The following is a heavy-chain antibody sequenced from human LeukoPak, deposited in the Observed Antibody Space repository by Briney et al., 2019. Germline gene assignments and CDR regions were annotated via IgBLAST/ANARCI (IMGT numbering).Heavy chain of an antibody. J-gene: IGHJ2*01. D-gene: IGHD2-21*02. Sequence: SDTLSLTCSVSGRSISSGGYSWSWIRQPPGKGLEWFGYIYHSGSPYYNPSLKSRVTISVDRSKNQFSLKLSSVTAADTAVYYCARDPTSTIYRGGDCLPPAHWYFDLWGRGTLVTVSS. CDR1: GRSISSGGYS. V-gene: IGHV4-30-2*01. CDR2: IYHSGSP. CDR3: ARDPTSTIYRGGDCLPPAHWYFDL.